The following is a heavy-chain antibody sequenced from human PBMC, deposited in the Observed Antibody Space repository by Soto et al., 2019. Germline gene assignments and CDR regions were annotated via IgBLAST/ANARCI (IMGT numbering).Heavy chain of an antibody. D-gene: IGHD3-3*01. V-gene: IGHV3-23*01. CDR1: RFSFSNYA. CDR3: AKGMANTVFGVDTLFDF. J-gene: IGHJ4*02. CDR2: ISGSASAA. Sequence: GQSLKISCATSRFSFSNYAMSWVRQAPGKGLEWVSLISGSASAAHYADSVKGRFTISRDNSKRTVYLQLNSLRAEDTAVYYCAKGMANTVFGVDTLFDFWGRGTLVTSPQ.